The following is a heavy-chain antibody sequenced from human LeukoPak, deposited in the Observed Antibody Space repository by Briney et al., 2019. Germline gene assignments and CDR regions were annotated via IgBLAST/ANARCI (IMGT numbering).Heavy chain of an antibody. CDR1: GFTFSSYG. D-gene: IGHD6-13*01. Sequence: GGSLRLSCAASGFTFSSYGMHWVRQAPGKGLEWVAVIWYDGRNRNYADSVKGRFTISRDNSKNTLYLQMNSLRAEDTGVYYCARATFSSSGHSYWGQGTLVTVSS. V-gene: IGHV3-33*01. CDR2: IWYDGRNR. J-gene: IGHJ4*02. CDR3: ARATFSSSGHSY.